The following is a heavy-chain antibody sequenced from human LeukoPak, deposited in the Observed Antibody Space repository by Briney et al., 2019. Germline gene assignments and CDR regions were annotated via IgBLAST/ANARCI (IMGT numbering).Heavy chain of an antibody. CDR2: ISGSDDGT. J-gene: IGHJ3*01. Sequence: GGSLRLSCAASGFTFSTYAMSWVRQIPGKGLEWVSAISGSDDGTYYADSVKGRFTISRDNARNTLFLQMNSLRTEDAAVYYCATYVDTVRYDAFDVWGQGTMVTVSS. CDR1: GFTFSTYA. D-gene: IGHD5-18*01. V-gene: IGHV3-23*01. CDR3: ATYVDTVRYDAFDV.